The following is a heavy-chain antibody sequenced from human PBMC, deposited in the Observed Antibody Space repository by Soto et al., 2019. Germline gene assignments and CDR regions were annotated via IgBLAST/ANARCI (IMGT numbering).Heavy chain of an antibody. CDR1: GYTFTSYV. CDR2: ISAYNGNT. J-gene: IGHJ3*02. D-gene: IGHD2-2*01. Sequence: QVQLVQSGAEVKKPGASVKVSCKASGYTFTSYVITWVRQAPGQGLEWMGWISAYNGNTNYAQKLQGRVTMTTDTSTSTSYMERRSLRSDDTAVYYCARDVDIVVVPADKNAFDIWGQGTMVTVSS. CDR3: ARDVDIVVVPADKNAFDI. V-gene: IGHV1-18*01.